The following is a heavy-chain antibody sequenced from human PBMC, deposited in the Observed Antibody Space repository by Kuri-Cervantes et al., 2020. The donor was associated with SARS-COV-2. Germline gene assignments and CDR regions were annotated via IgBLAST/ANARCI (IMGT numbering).Heavy chain of an antibody. CDR2: IYSDGST. CDR3: VRDGDHWNFDY. D-gene: IGHD1-1*01. Sequence: GESLKISCAASGFTVSTNYMSWVRQAPGKGLEWVSVIYSDGSTYYADSVKGRFTISRDNSRNTVYLQMNTLRAEDTAVYYCVRDGDHWNFDYWGQGTLVTVSS. V-gene: IGHV3-53*01. CDR1: GFTVSTNY. J-gene: IGHJ4*02.